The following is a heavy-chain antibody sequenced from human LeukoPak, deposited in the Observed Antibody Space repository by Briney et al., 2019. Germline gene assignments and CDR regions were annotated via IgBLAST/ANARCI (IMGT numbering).Heavy chain of an antibody. J-gene: IGHJ6*04. Sequence: ASVKVSCKVSGYTLTELSMHWVRQAPGKGLEWMGGFDPEDGETIYAQKFQGRVTMTEDTSTDTAYMELSRLRSEDTAVYYCATDLHQYQLLYVLSAVWGKGTTVTVSS. CDR3: ATDLHQYQLLYVLSAV. CDR1: GYTLTELS. V-gene: IGHV1-24*01. CDR2: FDPEDGET. D-gene: IGHD2-2*02.